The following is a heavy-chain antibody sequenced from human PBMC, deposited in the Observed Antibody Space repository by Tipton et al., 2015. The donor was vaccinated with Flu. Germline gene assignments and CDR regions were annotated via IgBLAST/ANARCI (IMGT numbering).Heavy chain of an antibody. V-gene: IGHV4-59*01. CDR2: IYYSGST. D-gene: IGHD4-23*01. Sequence: TLSLTCTVSGGSISSYYWSWIRQPPGKGLEWIGYIYYSGSTNYNPSLKSRVTISVDTFKNQFSLKLSSVTAADTAVYYCARGRLGYGGNAGVDRFDYWGQGTLVTVSS. J-gene: IGHJ4*02. CDR3: ARGRLGYGGNAGVDRFDY. CDR1: GGSISSYY.